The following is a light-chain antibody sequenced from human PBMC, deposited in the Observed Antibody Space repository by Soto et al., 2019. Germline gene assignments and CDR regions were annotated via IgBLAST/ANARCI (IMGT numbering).Light chain of an antibody. J-gene: IGKJ5*01. V-gene: IGKV3-15*01. Sequence: EIVMTQSTATLSVSPGERATLSCRTSQSVTSNLAWYHQKPGQAPRLIIYGASTRATGIPARFSGSGSGTEFTLTISSKQSEAFAVYYCQQYNNWPPTFGQGTRLDIK. CDR3: QQYNNWPPT. CDR1: QSVTSN. CDR2: GAS.